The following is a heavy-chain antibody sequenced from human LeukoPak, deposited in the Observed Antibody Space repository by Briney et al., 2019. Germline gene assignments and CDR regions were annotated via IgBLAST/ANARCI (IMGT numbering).Heavy chain of an antibody. J-gene: IGHJ4*02. V-gene: IGHV4-34*01. Sequence: GSLRLSCAASGFTFSDYGMNWVRQPPGKGLEWIGEINHSGSTNYNPSLKSRVTISVDTSKNQFSLKLSSVTAADTAVYYCARGGSLVLSGSYLGPYYFDYWGQGTLVTVSS. CDR2: INHSGST. CDR3: ARGGSLVLSGSYLGPYYFDY. D-gene: IGHD3-10*01. CDR1: GFTFSDYG.